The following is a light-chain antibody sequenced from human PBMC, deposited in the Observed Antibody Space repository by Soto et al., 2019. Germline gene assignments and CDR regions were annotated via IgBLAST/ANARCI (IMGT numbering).Light chain of an antibody. J-gene: IGLJ1*01. CDR1: KSNIGSNY. CDR2: DNN. V-gene: IGLV1-51*01. CDR3: GTWYGSLSAYV. Sequence: QSVLTQPPSVSAAPGQRVTISCSGSKSNIGSNYVSWYQQFPGTAPKLVIYDNNDRPPGIRDRFSGSKSGTSATLGITGLETGDEADYYCGTWYGSLSAYVFGTGTKLTVL.